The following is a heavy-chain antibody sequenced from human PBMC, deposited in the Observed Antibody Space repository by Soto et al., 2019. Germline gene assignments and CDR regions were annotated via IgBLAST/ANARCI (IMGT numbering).Heavy chain of an antibody. D-gene: IGHD1-26*01. V-gene: IGHV3-30-3*02. CDR2: ISGDGGNK. CDR3: AKQVGATPGPFDY. Sequence: GGSLRLSCAASGFTFSSYAMHWVRQAPGKGLEWVAVISGDGGNKYYADSVKGRFTISRDNSKNTLYLQMNSLRAEDTAVYYCAKQVGATPGPFDYWGQGTLVTVSS. J-gene: IGHJ4*02. CDR1: GFTFSSYA.